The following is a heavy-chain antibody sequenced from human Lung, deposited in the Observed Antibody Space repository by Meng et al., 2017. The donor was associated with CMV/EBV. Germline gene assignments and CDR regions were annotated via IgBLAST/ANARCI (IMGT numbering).Heavy chain of an antibody. CDR3: ARAIAVAGTAPFDY. Sequence: ASVKVSCKASGYTFTGYHIHWVRQAPGQGLQWMGWINSYTGGTISAQKFQGRVTMTRDTSISTASMELRRLTSDDTAVYFCARAIAVAGTAPFDYWGQGTXVTVSS. V-gene: IGHV1-2*02. D-gene: IGHD6-19*01. J-gene: IGHJ4*02. CDR1: GYTFTGYH. CDR2: INSYTGGT.